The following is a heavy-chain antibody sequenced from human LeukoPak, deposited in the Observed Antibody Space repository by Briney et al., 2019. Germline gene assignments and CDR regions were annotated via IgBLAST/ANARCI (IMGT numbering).Heavy chain of an antibody. V-gene: IGHV1-2*02. D-gene: IGHD2-15*01. J-gene: IGHJ4*02. CDR2: INPKGGGI. Sequence: ASVKVSCKASGYSFTDYYIHWARQAPGQGLEWMGWINPKGGGINYAPEFQGRVTMTRDTSISTAYMELSRLRSDDTAVYYCARIRIGLDYWGQGTLVTVSS. CDR3: ARIRIGLDY. CDR1: GYSFTDYY.